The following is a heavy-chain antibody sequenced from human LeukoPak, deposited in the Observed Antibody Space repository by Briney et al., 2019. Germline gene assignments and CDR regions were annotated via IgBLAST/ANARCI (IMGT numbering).Heavy chain of an antibody. V-gene: IGHV4-59*01. CDR2: IYYSGST. J-gene: IGHJ4*02. Sequence: PSETLSLTCTVSGGSISSYYWSWIRQPPGKGLEWLGYIYYSGSTNYNPSLKSRVTISVDTSKNQFSLKLSSVTAADTAVYYCARWGQYYYGSGSYYNVFDYWGQGTLVTVSS. D-gene: IGHD3-10*01. CDR3: ARWGQYYYGSGSYYNVFDY. CDR1: GGSISSYY.